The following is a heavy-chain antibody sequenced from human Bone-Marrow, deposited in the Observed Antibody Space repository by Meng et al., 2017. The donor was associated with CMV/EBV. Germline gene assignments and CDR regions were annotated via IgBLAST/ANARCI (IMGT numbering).Heavy chain of an antibody. V-gene: IGHV3-7*01. CDR1: IFTFSSSW. Sequence: GESLKIPCAASIFTFSSSWMSWVRQAPGKGLEWGANINQDGSEKFYVDSVKGRFTISRDNAKNSLYLQMNSLRAEDTAVYYCASEDIVVRPAANYSYYYDMDVWGQGTTVTVSS. CDR3: ASEDIVVRPAANYSYYYDMDV. D-gene: IGHD2-2*01. CDR2: INQDGSEK. J-gene: IGHJ6*02.